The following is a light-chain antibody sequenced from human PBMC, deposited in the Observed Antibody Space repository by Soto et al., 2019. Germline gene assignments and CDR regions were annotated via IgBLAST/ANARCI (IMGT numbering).Light chain of an antibody. CDR2: EVT. CDR1: SSDVGAYIY. Sequence: QSVLTQPPSASGSPGQSITISCTGTSSDVGAYIYVSWYQHHPGKAPKVMIYEVTNRPSGVSDRFSGSKSGNTASLTISGLQAEDEADYYCCSYTSSRTYVFGTGTRSPS. V-gene: IGLV2-14*01. CDR3: CSYTSSRTYV. J-gene: IGLJ1*01.